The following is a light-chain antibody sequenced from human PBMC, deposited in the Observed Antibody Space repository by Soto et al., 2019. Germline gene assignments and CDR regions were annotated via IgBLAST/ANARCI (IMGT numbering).Light chain of an antibody. CDR1: QIFLYSSNNKNY. V-gene: IGKV1-33*01. CDR2: DAS. J-gene: IGKJ4*01. Sequence: DIVMTQSPDSLAVSLGERATINCKSSQIFLYSSNNKNYLNWYQQKPGKAPKLLIYDASNLETGVPSRFSGSGSGTDFTFTISSLQPEDIATYYCQQYDNLPLTFGGGAKVDIK. CDR3: QQYDNLPLT.